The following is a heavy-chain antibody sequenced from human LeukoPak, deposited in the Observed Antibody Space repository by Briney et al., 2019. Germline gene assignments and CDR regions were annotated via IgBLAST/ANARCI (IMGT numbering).Heavy chain of an antibody. CDR3: ASGLFTIFGVGPRDP. CDR2: ISYDGSNK. CDR1: GFTFSSYA. D-gene: IGHD3-3*01. J-gene: IGHJ5*02. V-gene: IGHV3-30-3*01. Sequence: GRSLRLSCAASGFTFSSYAMHWVRQAPGKGLEWVAVISYDGSNKYYADSVKGRFTISRDNAKNSLYLQMNSLRAEDTAVYYCASGLFTIFGVGPRDPWGQGTLVTVSS.